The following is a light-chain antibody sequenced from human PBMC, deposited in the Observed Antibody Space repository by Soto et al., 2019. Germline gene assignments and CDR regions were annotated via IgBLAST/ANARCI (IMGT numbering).Light chain of an antibody. CDR3: QKYNHAPS. CDR1: QGMSNY. J-gene: IGKJ4*01. V-gene: IGKV1-27*01. Sequence: DIRMTQSPSSLSACVGGRVTITCRGSQGMSNYLAWYQQKLGKVPELLIYAASTLQSGVPSRFSGSRSGTDFTLTISGLQPEDVATYYCQKYNHAPSFGGGTNTEIK. CDR2: AAS.